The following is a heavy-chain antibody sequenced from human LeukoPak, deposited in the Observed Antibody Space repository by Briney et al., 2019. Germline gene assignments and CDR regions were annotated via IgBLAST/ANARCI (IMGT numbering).Heavy chain of an antibody. CDR2: ISYDGSNK. CDR3: TRGAAAGYTIYGMDV. V-gene: IGHV3-30*03. Sequence: GGSLRLSCAASGFTFSSYGMHWVRQAPGKGLEWVAVISYDGSNKYYADSVKGRFTISRDNSKNTLYLQMNSLKTEDTAVYYCTRGAAAGYTIYGMDVWGKGTTVTVSS. CDR1: GFTFSSYG. J-gene: IGHJ6*04. D-gene: IGHD6-13*01.